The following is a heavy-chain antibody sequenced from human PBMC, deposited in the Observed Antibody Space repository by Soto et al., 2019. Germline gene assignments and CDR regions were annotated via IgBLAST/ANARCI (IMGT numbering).Heavy chain of an antibody. CDR3: AREVAAAGTFDY. Sequence: SETLSLTCTVSGGSVSSGSYYWSWIRQPPGKGLEWIGYIYYSGSTNYNPSLKSRVTISVDTSKNQFSLKLSSVTAADTAVYYCAREVAAAGTFDYWGQGTLVTVSS. CDR2: IYYSGST. J-gene: IGHJ4*02. V-gene: IGHV4-61*01. CDR1: GGSVSSGSYY. D-gene: IGHD6-13*01.